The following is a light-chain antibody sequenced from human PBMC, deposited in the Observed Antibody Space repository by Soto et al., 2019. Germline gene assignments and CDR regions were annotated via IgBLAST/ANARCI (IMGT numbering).Light chain of an antibody. J-gene: IGKJ1*01. V-gene: IGKV2-28*01. CDR2: LGS. CDR3: MQALLTCR. CDR1: QSLLHSNGYTY. Sequence: DIVMTQSHLSLPVTPGEPASISCRSSQSLLHSNGYTYLDWYLQRPGQSPQLLIYLGSYRASGVPDRFSGSGSGTDFTLKIICVEAGDVGVCYSMQALLTCRFAQGTMVDIK.